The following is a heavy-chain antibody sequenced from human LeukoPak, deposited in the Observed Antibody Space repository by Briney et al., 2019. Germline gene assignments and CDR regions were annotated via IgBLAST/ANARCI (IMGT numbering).Heavy chain of an antibody. D-gene: IGHD6-19*01. CDR3: ARHHNTIAVAATHFDY. J-gene: IGHJ4*02. CDR1: GGSISSYY. V-gene: IGHV4-59*08. CDR2: IYYGGST. Sequence: KASETLSLTCTVSGGSISSYYWSWIRQPPGKGLEWIGYIYYGGSTYYNPSLKSRVTISVDTSKNQFSLKLSSVTAADTAVYYCARHHNTIAVAATHFDYWGQGTLVTVSS.